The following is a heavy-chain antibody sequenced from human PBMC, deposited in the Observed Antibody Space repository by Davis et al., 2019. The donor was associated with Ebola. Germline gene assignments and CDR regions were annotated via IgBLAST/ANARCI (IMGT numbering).Heavy chain of an antibody. D-gene: IGHD2-2*01. Sequence: SVKVSCKASGFTFTRSAVQWVRQARGQRLEWIGWVVVGSGNTNYTHQFQDRVTISRDMSTSTAYMELSSLRSEDTAVYSCAAASLYYYYMDVWGKGTTVTVSS. J-gene: IGHJ6*03. CDR3: AAASLYYYYMDV. CDR1: GFTFTRSA. V-gene: IGHV1-58*01. CDR2: VVVGSGNT.